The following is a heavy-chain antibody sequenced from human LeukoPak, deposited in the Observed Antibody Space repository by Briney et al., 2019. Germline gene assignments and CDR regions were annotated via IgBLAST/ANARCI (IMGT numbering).Heavy chain of an antibody. D-gene: IGHD6-19*01. Sequence: ASVKVSCKASGYTFTIYGISWVRQAPGQGLEWMGWISAYNGNTNYAQKLKGRDTMTTDTSTSTPYMEMRSLRSDDTAVYYCARDPTGYSSGWYGGGGTYYFDYWGQGTLVTVSS. J-gene: IGHJ4*02. CDR2: ISAYNGNT. V-gene: IGHV1-18*01. CDR3: ARDPTGYSSGWYGGGGTYYFDY. CDR1: GYTFTIYG.